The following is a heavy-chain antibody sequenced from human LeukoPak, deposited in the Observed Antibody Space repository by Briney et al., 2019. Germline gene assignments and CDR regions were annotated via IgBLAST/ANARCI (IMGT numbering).Heavy chain of an antibody. CDR3: ARGTIWANYYYYGMDV. D-gene: IGHD3-3*01. Sequence: SETLSLTCTVSGGSLSSYYWSWIRQPPGKGLEWIGSIYYSGSTNYHPSLKSRVTISVHTSKNQFSLTLRSVTAADTAVYYFARGTIWANYYYYGMDVWGQGTTVTVSS. CDR1: GGSLSSYY. CDR2: IYYSGST. V-gene: IGHV4-59*01. J-gene: IGHJ6*02.